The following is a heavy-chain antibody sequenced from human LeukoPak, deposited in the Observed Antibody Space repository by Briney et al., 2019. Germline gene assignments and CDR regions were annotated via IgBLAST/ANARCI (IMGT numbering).Heavy chain of an antibody. D-gene: IGHD5-24*01. CDR3: ARRDGYNFNWFDP. Sequence: AASVKVSCKASGYTFTGYYMHWLRQAPGQGLEWMGWINPNSGGTNYAQKFQGRVTMTRDTSISTAYMELSRLRSDDTAVYYCARRDGYNFNWFDPWGQGTLVSVSS. CDR2: INPNSGGT. J-gene: IGHJ5*02. V-gene: IGHV1-2*02. CDR1: GYTFTGYY.